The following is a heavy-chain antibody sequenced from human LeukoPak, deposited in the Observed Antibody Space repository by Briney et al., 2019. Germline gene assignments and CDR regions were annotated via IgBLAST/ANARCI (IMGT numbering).Heavy chain of an antibody. D-gene: IGHD3-10*01. CDR2: ITGSGDGT. CDR3: VKGFVHPTYYFDY. CDR1: GFTFSNYA. J-gene: IGHJ4*02. V-gene: IGHV3-23*01. Sequence: GGSLRLSCAASGFTFSNYAMMWVRQAPGKRLERVSSITGSGDGTYYADSVRGRFTISRDNSENTLYLQLNSLRAEDTAVYFCVKGFVHPTYYFDYWGQGTLVTVSS.